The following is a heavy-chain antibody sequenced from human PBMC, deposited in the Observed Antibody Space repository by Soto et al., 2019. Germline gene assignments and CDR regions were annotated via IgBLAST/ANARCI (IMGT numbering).Heavy chain of an antibody. V-gene: IGHV4-39*01. Sequence: SETLSLTCTVSGGSISSSSYYWGWIRQPPGKGLEWIGSIYYSGSTYYNPSLKSRVTISVDTSKNQFSLKLSSGTAADTAVYYCARLGAFYSSSWNYYYYGMDVWGQGTTVTVSS. CDR1: GGSISSSSYY. J-gene: IGHJ6*02. CDR2: IYYSGST. D-gene: IGHD6-13*01. CDR3: ARLGAFYSSSWNYYYYGMDV.